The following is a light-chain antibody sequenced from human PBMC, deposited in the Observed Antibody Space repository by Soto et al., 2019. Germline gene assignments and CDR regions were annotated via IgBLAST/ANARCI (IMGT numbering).Light chain of an antibody. V-gene: IGKV3D-15*01. Sequence: EIVMTQSPATLSLPRLDXGTMSCRSSQSVRSNLAWYQQKPGQAPRLLIYGASTRATGIPARFSGSGSGTEYTLTIGSLQSEDFAVYYCQQRSDWITFGQGTRLEIK. J-gene: IGKJ5*01. CDR3: QQRSDWIT. CDR2: GAS. CDR1: QSVRSN.